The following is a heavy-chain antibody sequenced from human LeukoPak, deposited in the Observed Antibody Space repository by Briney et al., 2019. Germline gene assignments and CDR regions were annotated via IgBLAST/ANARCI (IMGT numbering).Heavy chain of an antibody. J-gene: IGHJ4*02. CDR3: AADRYDSSGYYHFDY. CDR1: GFTFTTSA. D-gene: IGHD3-22*01. CDR2: IVVGSGNT. V-gene: IGHV1-58*02. Sequence: SVTVSSTASGFTFTTSAMQWVRQARGQRLEWIGWIVVGSGNTNYAQKFQERVTITRDMSTSTAYMELSSLRSEDTAVYYCAADRYDSSGYYHFDYWGQGTLVTVSS.